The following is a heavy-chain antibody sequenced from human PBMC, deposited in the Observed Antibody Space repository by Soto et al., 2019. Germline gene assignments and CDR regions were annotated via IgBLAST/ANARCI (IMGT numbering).Heavy chain of an antibody. CDR2: ISSSGSTI. CDR3: AREATRGSRITGHQFWFER. V-gene: IGHV3-11*01. D-gene: IGHD1-20*01. CDR1: GFTFSDYY. Sequence: GGSLRLSCAASGFTFSDYYMSWIRQAPGKGLEWVSYISSSGSTIYYADSVKGRFTISRDNAKNSLYLQMNSLRAEDTAVYYCAREATRGSRITGHQFWFERWGQGTLVTVSS. J-gene: IGHJ5*02.